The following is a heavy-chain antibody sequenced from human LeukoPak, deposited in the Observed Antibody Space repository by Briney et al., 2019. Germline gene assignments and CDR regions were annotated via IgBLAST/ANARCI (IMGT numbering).Heavy chain of an antibody. D-gene: IGHD3-10*01. V-gene: IGHV3-23*01. CDR3: AKAYQVTAFYGSGAEYYYGMDV. J-gene: IGHJ6*02. Sequence: GGSLRLSCAASGFTFSSYAMSWVRQAPGKGLEWVSAISGSGGSTYYADSVKGRFTISRDNSKNTLYLQMNSLRAEDTAVYYCAKAYQVTAFYGSGAEYYYGMDVWGQGTTVTVSS. CDR2: ISGSGGST. CDR1: GFTFSSYA.